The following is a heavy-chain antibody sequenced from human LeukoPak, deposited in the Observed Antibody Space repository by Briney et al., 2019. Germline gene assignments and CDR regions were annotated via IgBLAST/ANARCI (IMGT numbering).Heavy chain of an antibody. Sequence: KTSETLSLTCTVSGGSISSSSYSWGWIRQPPGKGLEWIGYIYYSGSTNYNPSLKSRVTISVDTSKNQFSLKLSSVTAADTAVYYCARFAYYYYYGMDVWGQGTTVTVSS. V-gene: IGHV4-61*05. CDR2: IYYSGST. CDR1: GGSISSSSYS. CDR3: ARFAYYYYYGMDV. J-gene: IGHJ6*02.